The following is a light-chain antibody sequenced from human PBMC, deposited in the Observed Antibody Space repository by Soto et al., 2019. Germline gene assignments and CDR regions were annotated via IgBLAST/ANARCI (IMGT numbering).Light chain of an antibody. CDR3: QQRSNWPPTWT. Sequence: EIVLTQSPATLPLSPGERATLSCRASQSVSSYLAWYQQKPGQAPRLLIYDASNRATGIPARFSGSGSGTDFTLTISSLEPEDLAFYYCQQRSNWPPTWTFGQGTKVEIK. CDR2: DAS. J-gene: IGKJ1*01. CDR1: QSVSSY. V-gene: IGKV3-11*01.